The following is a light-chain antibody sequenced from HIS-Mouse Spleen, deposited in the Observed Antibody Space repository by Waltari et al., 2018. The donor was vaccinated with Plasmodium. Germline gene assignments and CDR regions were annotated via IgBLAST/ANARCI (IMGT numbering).Light chain of an antibody. CDR1: KSGDKY. CDR3: QAWDSSTVV. CDR2: QDS. Sequence: YELTQPPSVSVSRGQTARITCSGDKSGDKYACWYQQKPGQSPVLVIYQDSKRPSGIPERFPGSNSGNTATLTISGTQAMDEADYYCQAWDSSTVVFGGGTKLTVL. J-gene: IGLJ2*01. V-gene: IGLV3-1*01.